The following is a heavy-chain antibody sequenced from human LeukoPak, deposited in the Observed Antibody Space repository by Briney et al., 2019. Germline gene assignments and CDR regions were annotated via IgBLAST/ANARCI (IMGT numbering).Heavy chain of an antibody. CDR3: ARIYGGNSPGLGGPRPYGMDV. D-gene: IGHD4-23*01. J-gene: IGHJ6*02. V-gene: IGHV4-34*01. CDR1: GGSFSGYC. CDR2: INHSGST. Sequence: PSETLSLTCAVYGGSFSGYCWSWIRQPPGKGLEWIGEINHSGSTNYNPSLKSRVTISVDTSKNQFSLKLSSVTAADTAVYYCARIYGGNSPGLGGPRPYGMDVWGQGTTVTVSS.